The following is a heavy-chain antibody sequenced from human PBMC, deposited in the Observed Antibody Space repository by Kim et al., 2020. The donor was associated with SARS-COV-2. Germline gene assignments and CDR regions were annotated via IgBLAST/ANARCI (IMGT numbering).Heavy chain of an antibody. J-gene: IGHJ3*01. D-gene: IGHD1-26*01. CDR2: IKSNPDGGTT. CDR3: TTFNSRDAFKL. CDR1: GYIFSKDW. V-gene: IGHV3-15*01. Sequence: GGSLRLSCAGSGYIFSKDWMSWVRQAPGKGLEWVARIKSNPDGGTTDYAAPVKGRFSISRDDSKSTLYLQMSSLKTEDTALYYCTTFNSRDAFKLWGQGTTVTVSS.